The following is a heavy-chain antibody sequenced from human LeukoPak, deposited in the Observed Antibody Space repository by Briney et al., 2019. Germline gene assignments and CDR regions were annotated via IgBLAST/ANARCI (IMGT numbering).Heavy chain of an antibody. J-gene: IGHJ4*02. Sequence: GASVKVSCTASGYTFTGYYMNWVRQAPGQGLEWMGWINPNSGGTKYAQKFQGRVTVTRDTSTSTVYMELSRLRSDDTAVYYCATGEYSSGYLLGHWGQGTLV. V-gene: IGHV1-2*02. CDR3: ATGEYSSGYLLGH. CDR2: INPNSGGT. CDR1: GYTFTGYY. D-gene: IGHD3-22*01.